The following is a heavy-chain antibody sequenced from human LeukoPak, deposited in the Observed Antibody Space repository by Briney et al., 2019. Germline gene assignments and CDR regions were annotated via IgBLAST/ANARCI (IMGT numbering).Heavy chain of an antibody. CDR1: GFTFSSYS. J-gene: IGHJ4*02. D-gene: IGHD5-12*01. CDR3: ARMEGYSGYAGDY. CDR2: ISSSSSYI. Sequence: GGSLRLSCAASGFTFSSYSMNWVRQAPGKGLEWVSSISSSSSYIYYADSVKGRFTISRDNAKNSLYLQMNSLRAEDTAVYYCARMEGYSGYAGDYWGQGTLVTVSS. V-gene: IGHV3-21*01.